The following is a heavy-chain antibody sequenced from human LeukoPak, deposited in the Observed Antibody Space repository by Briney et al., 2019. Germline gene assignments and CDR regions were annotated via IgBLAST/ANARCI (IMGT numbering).Heavy chain of an antibody. CDR1: GFTFSSYA. D-gene: IGHD1-1*01. V-gene: IGHV3-74*01. Sequence: GGSLRLSCAASGFTFSSYAMHWVRQAPGKGLEWVSRINSDGSSTTYADSVKGRFTISRDNAKSMLYLQMNSLRAEDTAVYYCARSEYNFDYWGQGTLVTVSS. J-gene: IGHJ4*02. CDR3: ARSEYNFDY. CDR2: INSDGSST.